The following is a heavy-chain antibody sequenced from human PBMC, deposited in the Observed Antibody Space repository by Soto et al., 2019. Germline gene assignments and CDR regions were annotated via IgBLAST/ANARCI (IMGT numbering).Heavy chain of an antibody. D-gene: IGHD3-16*01. CDR2: RDFSGTP. CDR3: ARSLVPAPFVFDS. J-gene: IGHJ4*02. V-gene: IGHV4-59*01. CDR1: GGSIRSYQ. Sequence: QVQLQESGPGLVKPSETLSLSCAVSGGSIRSYQWNWIRQPPGKGLEWIGYRDFSGTPKYNPSLKSRVIISLDASRNQVSLNLSDVTAADTAVYFCARSLVPAPFVFDSWGQGILVTVSS.